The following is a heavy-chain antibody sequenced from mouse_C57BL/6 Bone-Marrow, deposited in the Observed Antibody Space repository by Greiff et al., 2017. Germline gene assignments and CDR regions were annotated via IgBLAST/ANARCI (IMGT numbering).Heavy chain of an antibody. CDR1: GYTFTDYE. Sequence: VQLQQSGAELVRPGASVTLSCKASGYTFTDYEMHWVKQTPVHGLEWIGAIDPETGGTAYNQKFKGKAILTADKSSSTAYMELRSLTSEDSAVYYCTRWDYGSSPYYFDYWGQGTTLTVSS. D-gene: IGHD1-1*01. J-gene: IGHJ2*01. V-gene: IGHV1-15*01. CDR2: IDPETGGT. CDR3: TRWDYGSSPYYFDY.